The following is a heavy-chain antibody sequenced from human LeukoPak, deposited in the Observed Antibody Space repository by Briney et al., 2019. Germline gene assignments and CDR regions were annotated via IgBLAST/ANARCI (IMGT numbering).Heavy chain of an antibody. Sequence: SETLSLTCAAYGGSFSGYYWSWLRQPPGKGLEWVGEINHSGSTNYNPSLKSRVTISVDTSKNKFSLKLSSVTAADTAVYYCARRYYGSGTYYFDYWGQGTLVTVSS. CDR2: INHSGST. D-gene: IGHD3-10*01. J-gene: IGHJ4*02. V-gene: IGHV4-34*01. CDR3: ARRYYGSGTYYFDY. CDR1: GGSFSGYY.